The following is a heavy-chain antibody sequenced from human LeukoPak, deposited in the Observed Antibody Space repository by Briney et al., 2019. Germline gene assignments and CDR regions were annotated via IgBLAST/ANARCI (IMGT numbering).Heavy chain of an antibody. D-gene: IGHD3-22*01. CDR3: ASDYYYDSSVKDY. J-gene: IGHJ4*02. V-gene: IGHV3-66*02. CDR1: GFTVSSNY. Sequence: PGGSLRLSCAASGFTVSSNYMSWVRQAPGKGLEWVSVIYSGGSTYYADSVKGRFTISRDNSKNTLYLQMNSLRAEDTAVYYCASDYYYDSSVKDYWGQGTLVTVSS. CDR2: IYSGGST.